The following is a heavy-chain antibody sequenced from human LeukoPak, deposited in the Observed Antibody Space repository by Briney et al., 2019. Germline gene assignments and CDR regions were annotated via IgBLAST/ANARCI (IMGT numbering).Heavy chain of an antibody. CDR1: GGSISNYY. Sequence: SETLSLTCTVSGGSISNYYCSWIRQPPGKGLEWIGYIHTSGRSNYNPSLKSRVAISVDTSKNQFSLKLSSVTAADTAVYYCAAMGRSGYWGQGTLVTVSS. CDR2: IHTSGRS. J-gene: IGHJ4*02. CDR3: AAMGRSGY. V-gene: IGHV4-4*09. D-gene: IGHD5-24*01.